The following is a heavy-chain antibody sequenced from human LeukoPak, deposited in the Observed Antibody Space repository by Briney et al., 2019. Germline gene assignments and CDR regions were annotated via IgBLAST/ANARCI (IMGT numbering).Heavy chain of an antibody. CDR1: GGTFSSYA. D-gene: IGHD6-19*01. Sequence: SVKVSCKASGGTFSSYAISWVRQAPGQGLEWMGGIIPIFGTANYAQKFQGRVTLTTDTSTSTAYMELRSLRSDDTAVYYCARDTYGHSSGWYYFDYWGQGTLVTVSS. J-gene: IGHJ4*02. CDR3: ARDTYGHSSGWYYFDY. CDR2: IIPIFGTA. V-gene: IGHV1-69*05.